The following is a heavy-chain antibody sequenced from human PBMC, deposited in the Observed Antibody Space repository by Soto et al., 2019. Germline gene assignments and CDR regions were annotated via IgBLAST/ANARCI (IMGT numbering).Heavy chain of an antibody. CDR1: GDSVSSNSAA. Sequence: LSLTCAISGDSVSSNSAAWIWIRQSPSRGLEWLGRTYYKSKWNNDYALSVKSRITISPDTSQNLFSLDLDSVTPEDTAVYYCAGITWFRGLDVWGQGTPVTVSS. V-gene: IGHV6-1*01. J-gene: IGHJ6*02. CDR2: TYYKSKWNN. CDR3: AGITWFRGLDV. D-gene: IGHD3-10*01.